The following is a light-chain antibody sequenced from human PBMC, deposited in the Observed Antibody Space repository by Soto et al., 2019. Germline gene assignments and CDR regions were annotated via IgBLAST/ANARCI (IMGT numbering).Light chain of an antibody. Sequence: QAVVTQPASVSGSPGQSITISCTGTSSDVGAYNYVSWYQQHPGKAPELMIYEVTHRPSGVSDRFSGSKSGNTASLTISGLQAGDEADYYCSSYTSSSTYVFGTGTKLTVL. CDR3: SSYTSSSTYV. CDR1: SSDVGAYNY. J-gene: IGLJ1*01. CDR2: EVT. V-gene: IGLV2-14*01.